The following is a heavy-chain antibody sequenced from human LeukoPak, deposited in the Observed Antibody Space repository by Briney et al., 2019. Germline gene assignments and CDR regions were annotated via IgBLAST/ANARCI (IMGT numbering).Heavy chain of an antibody. CDR1: GYSFTSYW. J-gene: IGHJ3*02. Sequence: GESLKISCRGSGYSFTSYWIVWVRQMPGKGLEWMGIIYPGDSDTRYSPSFEGQVTISADKSRSTAYLQWSRLKASDTAMYYCARLTLSRAGGDCFDIWGQGTMVGVSS. V-gene: IGHV5-51*01. D-gene: IGHD2-21*01. CDR2: IYPGDSDT. CDR3: ARLTLSRAGGDCFDI.